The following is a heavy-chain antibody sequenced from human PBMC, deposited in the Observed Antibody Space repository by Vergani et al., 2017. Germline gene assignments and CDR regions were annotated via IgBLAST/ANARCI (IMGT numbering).Heavy chain of an antibody. CDR1: GSSLSAYF. V-gene: IGHV4-4*07. CDR2: ISVGGDT. J-gene: IGHJ5*02. Sequence: QVQLQESGPGLVKPSETLSLTCSVSGSSLSAYFWTWIRQPAGKGLEWIGRISVGGDTNHNPSPKSRVIMSVDTSKNQFFLRLSSVTAADTAVYYCARDDKVIGGGNNWFDPWGQGTLVIVSS. D-gene: IGHD3-16*01. CDR3: ARDDKVIGGGNNWFDP.